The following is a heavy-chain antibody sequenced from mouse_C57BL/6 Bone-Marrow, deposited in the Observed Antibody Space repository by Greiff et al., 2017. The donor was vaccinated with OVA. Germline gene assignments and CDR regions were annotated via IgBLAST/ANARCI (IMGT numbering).Heavy chain of an antibody. CDR3: ARHSAYCGSYGWYFDV. CDR2: ISNGGGST. Sequence: EVMLVESGGGLVQPGGSLKLSCAASGFTFSDYYMYWVRQTPEKRLEWVAYISNGGGSTYYPDTVKGRFTISRDNAKNTLYLQMSRLKSEDTAMYYCARHSAYCGSYGWYFDVWGTGTTVTVSS. D-gene: IGHD1-1*02. CDR1: GFTFSDYY. J-gene: IGHJ1*03. V-gene: IGHV5-12*01.